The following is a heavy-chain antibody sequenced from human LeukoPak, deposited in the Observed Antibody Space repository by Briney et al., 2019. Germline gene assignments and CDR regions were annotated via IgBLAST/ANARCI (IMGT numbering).Heavy chain of an antibody. CDR1: GFTFSSYG. D-gene: IGHD6-6*01. CDR3: ARSPTPELLLAFDI. CDR2: ISYDGSNK. V-gene: IGHV3-30*03. J-gene: IGHJ3*02. Sequence: GGSLRLSCAASGFTFSSYGMHWVRQAPGKGLEWVAVISYDGSNKYYADSVKGRFTISRDNSKNTLYLQMNSLRSEDTAVYYCARSPTPELLLAFDIWGQGTMVTVSS.